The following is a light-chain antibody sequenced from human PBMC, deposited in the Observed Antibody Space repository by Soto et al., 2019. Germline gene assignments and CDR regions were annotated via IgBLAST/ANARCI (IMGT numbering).Light chain of an antibody. CDR1: SSDVGGYNY. CDR3: SSYTSSPTHVL. V-gene: IGLV2-14*01. Sequence: QSALTQPASVSGSPGQSITISCTGTSSDVGGYNYVSWYQQHPGKAPKLMIYDVSNRPSGVSDRFSGSKSGNTASLTISGLQAEDEADYYCSSYTSSPTHVLFGGGTKVTVL. J-gene: IGLJ2*01. CDR2: DVS.